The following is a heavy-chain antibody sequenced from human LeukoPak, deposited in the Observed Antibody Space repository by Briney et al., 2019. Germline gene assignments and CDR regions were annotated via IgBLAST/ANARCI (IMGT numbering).Heavy chain of an antibody. CDR1: GGTFSSYA. J-gene: IGHJ4*02. V-gene: IGHV1-69*04. CDR3: ARDNNWGSTHY. Sequence: SVKVSCKASGGTFSSYAISWVRPAPGQGLEWMGRIIPILGIANYAQKFQGRVTITADKSTSTAYMELSRLRSDDTAVYYCARDNNWGSTHYWGQGTLVTVSS. D-gene: IGHD7-27*01. CDR2: IIPILGIA.